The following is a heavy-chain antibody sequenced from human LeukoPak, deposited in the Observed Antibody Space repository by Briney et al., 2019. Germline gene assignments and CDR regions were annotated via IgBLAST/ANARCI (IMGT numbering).Heavy chain of an antibody. CDR2: INSDGSST. J-gene: IGHJ4*02. V-gene: IGHV3-74*01. CDR3: ARDQGGSYYAGFDY. D-gene: IGHD1-26*01. CDR1: GFTFRSYW. Sequence: GGSLRLSCAASGFTFRSYWMHWVRQAPGKGLVWVSRINSDGSSTSYADSVKGRFTISRDNAKNTLYLQMNSLRAEDTAVYYCARDQGGSYYAGFDYWGQGTLVTVSS.